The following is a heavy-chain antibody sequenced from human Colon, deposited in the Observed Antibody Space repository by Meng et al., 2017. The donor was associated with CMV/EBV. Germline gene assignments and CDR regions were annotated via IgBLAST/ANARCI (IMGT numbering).Heavy chain of an antibody. CDR3: ARDLVVVIPDDL. D-gene: IGHD2-2*01. CDR2: INNNSGGT. Sequence: ASVKVSCKASGYTFTGHHMHWVRQVPGQGLEWMGWINNNSGGTRYAQKFQGRVTMTRDTPISTAYMELSRLTSDDTAVYYCARDLVVVIPDDLWGQGTLVTVSS. J-gene: IGHJ5*02. V-gene: IGHV1-2*02. CDR1: GYTFTGHH.